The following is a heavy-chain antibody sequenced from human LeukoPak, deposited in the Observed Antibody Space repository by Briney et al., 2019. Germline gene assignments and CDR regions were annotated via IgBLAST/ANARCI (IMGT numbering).Heavy chain of an antibody. Sequence: GGSLRLSCAASGFTFSSYAMHWVRQAPGKGLEWVGVISYDGSNKYYADSVKGRFTISRDNSKNTLYLQMNSLRAEDTAVYYCARDPYYYDSSGYARRGYYYYYGMDVWGQGTTVTVSS. CDR3: ARDPYYYDSSGYARRGYYYYYGMDV. D-gene: IGHD3-22*01. V-gene: IGHV3-30-3*01. CDR1: GFTFSSYA. CDR2: ISYDGSNK. J-gene: IGHJ6*02.